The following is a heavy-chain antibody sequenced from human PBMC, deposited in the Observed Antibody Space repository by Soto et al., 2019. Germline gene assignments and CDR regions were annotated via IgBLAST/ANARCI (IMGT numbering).Heavy chain of an antibody. J-gene: IGHJ4*02. CDR3: TTGYGDYPKFDY. CDR1: GFTFSNAW. V-gene: IGHV3-15*01. CDR2: IKSKTDGGTT. D-gene: IGHD4-17*01. Sequence: GGSLRLSCAASGFTFSNAWMSWVRQAPGKGLEWVGRIKSKTDGGTTDYAAPVKGRFTISRDDSKNTLYLQMNSLKTEDTAVYYCTTGYGDYPKFDYWGQGTLVTVSS.